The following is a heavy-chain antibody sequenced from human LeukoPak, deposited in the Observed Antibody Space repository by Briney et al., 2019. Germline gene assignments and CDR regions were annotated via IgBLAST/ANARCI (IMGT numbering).Heavy chain of an antibody. V-gene: IGHV4-34*01. CDR2: INHSGST. D-gene: IGHD6-19*01. J-gene: IGHJ4*02. CDR3: ARGRYSSGWYTGVNY. CDR1: GGSFSGYY. Sequence: PSETLSLTCAVYGGSFSGYYWSWIRQLPGKGLEWIGEINHSGSTNYNPSLKSRVTISVDTSKNQFSLKLSSVIAADTAVYYCARGRYSSGWYTGVNYWGQGTLVTVSS.